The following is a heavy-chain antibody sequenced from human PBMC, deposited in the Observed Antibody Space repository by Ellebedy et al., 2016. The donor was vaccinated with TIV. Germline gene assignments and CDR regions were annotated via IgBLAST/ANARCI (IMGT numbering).Heavy chain of an antibody. J-gene: IGHJ4*02. Sequence: AASVKVSCKASGDTFKDYAISWVRQAPGQGLEWVGGIVPVFGIANYAQKFEGRVTVTADKSTTTAYMELSGLRPDDTAMYYCARWVYNYGPRLFYFDYWGQGTLVTVSS. CDR3: ARWVYNYGPRLFYFDY. CDR2: IVPVFGIA. CDR1: GDTFKDYA. D-gene: IGHD5-18*01. V-gene: IGHV1-69*10.